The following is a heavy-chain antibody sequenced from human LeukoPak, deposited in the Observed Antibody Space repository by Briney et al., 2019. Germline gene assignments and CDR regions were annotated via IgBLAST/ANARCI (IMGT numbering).Heavy chain of an antibody. CDR1: GFSVSSNY. J-gene: IGHJ4*02. CDR2: IYSGGST. Sequence: PGGSLRLSCAASGFSVSSNYMSWVRQAPGKGLEWVSVIYSGGSTYYADSVKGRFTISRDSSKNTLYLQMNFLRAEDTAVYYCARDDPPVDYWGQGTLVTVSS. V-gene: IGHV3-66*01. CDR3: ARDDPPVDY.